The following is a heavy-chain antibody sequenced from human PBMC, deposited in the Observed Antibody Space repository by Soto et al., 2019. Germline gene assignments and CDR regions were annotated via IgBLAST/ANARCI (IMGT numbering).Heavy chain of an antibody. CDR3: AKVPVGATGRFDY. V-gene: IGHV3-23*01. D-gene: IGHD1-26*01. J-gene: IGHJ4*02. CDR2: ISGSGGST. Sequence: GSLRLSCXGSGFTFSNYAMSWVRQAPGRGLAWVSAISGSGGSTYYADSVKGRFTISRDNSKNTLYLQMNSLRAEDTALYYCAKVPVGATGRFDYWGQGTLVTVS. CDR1: GFTFSNYA.